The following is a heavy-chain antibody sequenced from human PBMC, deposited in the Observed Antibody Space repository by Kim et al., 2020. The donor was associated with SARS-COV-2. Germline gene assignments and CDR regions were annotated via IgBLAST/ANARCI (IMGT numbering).Heavy chain of an antibody. J-gene: IGHJ3*02. CDR3: ARVRNGYTLDAFDI. CDR2: IYYSGST. D-gene: IGHD5-12*01. V-gene: IGHV4-59*13. Sequence: SETLSLTCAVSGGSISGYYWSWIRQPPGKGLEWIGYIYYSGSTNYNPSLKSRVTISVDTSKNQFSLKLSSVTAADTAVYYCARVRNGYTLDAFDIWGQGTMVTVSS. CDR1: GGSISGYY.